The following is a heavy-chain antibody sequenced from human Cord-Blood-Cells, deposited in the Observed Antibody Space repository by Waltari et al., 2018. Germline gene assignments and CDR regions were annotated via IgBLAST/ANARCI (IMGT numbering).Heavy chain of an antibody. D-gene: IGHD2-8*01. V-gene: IGHV4-38-2*02. J-gene: IGHJ4*02. CDR1: GYSISSGYY. CDR2: IYHSGGN. Sequence: QVQLQESGPGLVKPSETLSLTCTVSGYSISSGYYWGWIRQPPGKGLEWIGSIYHSGGNYYNPSLKCRVTISVDTSKNQFALKLGSVTTADTAVYYCARKSRCTNGVCYTPFDYWGQGTLVTVSS. CDR3: ARKSRCTNGVCYTPFDY.